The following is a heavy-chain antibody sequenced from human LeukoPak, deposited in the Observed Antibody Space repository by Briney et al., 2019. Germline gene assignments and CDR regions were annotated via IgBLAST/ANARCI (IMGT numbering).Heavy chain of an antibody. CDR3: ARGSPTEGGYHDY. D-gene: IGHD3-22*01. CDR2: INHSGST. V-gene: IGHV4-39*07. Sequence: SETLSLTCTVSGGSISGSSYYWGWIRQPPGKGLEWIGEINHSGSTNYNPSLKSRVTISVDTSKNQFSLKLSSVTAADTAVYYCARGSPTEGGYHDYWGQGTLVTVSS. CDR1: GGSISGSSYY. J-gene: IGHJ4*02.